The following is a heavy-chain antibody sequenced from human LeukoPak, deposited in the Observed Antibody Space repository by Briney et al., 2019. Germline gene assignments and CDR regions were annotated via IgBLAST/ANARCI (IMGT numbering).Heavy chain of an antibody. Sequence: SETLSLTCTVSGGSISSYYWSWIRQPPEKGLEWIGYIYYSGSTNYNPSLKSRVTISVDTSKNQYSLKLSSVTAADTAVYYCARYDYGGYYYYGMDVWGQGTTVTVSS. J-gene: IGHJ6*02. CDR1: GGSISSYY. CDR2: IYYSGST. CDR3: ARYDYGGYYYYGMDV. D-gene: IGHD4-23*01. V-gene: IGHV4-59*01.